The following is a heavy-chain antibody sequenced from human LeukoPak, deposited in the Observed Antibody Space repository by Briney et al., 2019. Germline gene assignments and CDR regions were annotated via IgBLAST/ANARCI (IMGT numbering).Heavy chain of an antibody. CDR3: ARVVLGSSLFDP. J-gene: IGHJ5*02. CDR2: INPNSGGT. Sequence: GASVKVSCKASGYTFTGYYMHWVRQAPGQGLEWMGWINPNSGGTNYAQKFQDRVTLTKDTSISTAYMELRALTSDDTAIYYCARVVLGSSLFDPWGQGTLVTVSS. D-gene: IGHD6-6*01. CDR1: GYTFTGYY. V-gene: IGHV1-2*02.